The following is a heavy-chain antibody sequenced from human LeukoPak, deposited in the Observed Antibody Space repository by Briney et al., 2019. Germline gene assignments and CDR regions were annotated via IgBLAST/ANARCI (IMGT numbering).Heavy chain of an antibody. V-gene: IGHV4-59*12. D-gene: IGHD5-12*01. CDR1: GGSITGYY. CDR3: ARFGSNIVARFDY. J-gene: IGHJ4*02. CDR2: IYYSGST. Sequence: SETLSLTCTVSGGSITGYYWSWIRQPPGKGLEWIGYIYYSGSTNYNPSPKRRVAISVETSKNQFSLKLSSVTAADTAFYYCARFGSNIVARFDYWGQGTLVTVSS.